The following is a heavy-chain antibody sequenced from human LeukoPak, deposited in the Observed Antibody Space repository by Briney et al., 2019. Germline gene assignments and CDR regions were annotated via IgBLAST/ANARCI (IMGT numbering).Heavy chain of an antibody. J-gene: IGHJ4*02. CDR3: ARDRWEYSSSSATIRKPTMVDY. V-gene: IGHV4-39*07. Sequence: KPSETLSLTCTVSGGSISSSSYYWAWIRQPPGKGLEWIGTIFHSGTTYYNPSLKSRVTISVDTSKNQFSLRLSSVTAADTAVYYCARDRWEYSSSSATIRKPTMVDYWGQGTLATVSS. D-gene: IGHD6-6*01. CDR2: IFHSGTT. CDR1: GGSISSSSYY.